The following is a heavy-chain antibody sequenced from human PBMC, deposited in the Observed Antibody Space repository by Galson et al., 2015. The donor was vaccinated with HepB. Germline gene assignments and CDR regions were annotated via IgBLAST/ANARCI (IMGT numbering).Heavy chain of an antibody. V-gene: IGHV3-30*18. CDR3: AKGAYFDWLFPPR. CDR1: GFTFSSYG. CDR2: ISYDGSNK. Sequence: SLRLSCAASGFTFSSYGMHWVRQAPGKGLEWVAVISYDGSNKYYADSVKGRFTISRDNSKNTLYLQMNSLRAEDTAVYYCAKGAYFDWLFPPRWGQGTLVTVSS. J-gene: IGHJ4*02. D-gene: IGHD3-9*01.